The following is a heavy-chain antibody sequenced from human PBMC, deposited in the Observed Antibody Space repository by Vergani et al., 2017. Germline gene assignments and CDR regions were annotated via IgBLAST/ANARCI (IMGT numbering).Heavy chain of an antibody. Sequence: QITLKESGPTLVKPTQTLTLTCTFSGFSLSTSGVGVSWIRQPPGKALEWLAHIFSNDEKSSSTSLKSRLTISKDTSKSQVVLTMTNMDPVDTATYYCARGGSDYYDSSGDASPYYFDYWGQGTLVTVSS. CDR2: IFSNDEK. CDR1: GFSLSTSGVG. V-gene: IGHV2-26*01. J-gene: IGHJ4*02. D-gene: IGHD3-22*01. CDR3: ARGGSDYYDSSGDASPYYFDY.